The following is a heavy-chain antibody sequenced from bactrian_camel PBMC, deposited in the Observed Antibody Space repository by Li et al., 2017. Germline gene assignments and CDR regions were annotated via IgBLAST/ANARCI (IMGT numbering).Heavy chain of an antibody. Sequence: HVQLVESGGGSVQAGDTLTISCIASGFTFDEAMMGWYRKPPGNPCELVSTIRSDGSTYYADSVRGRFTISKDNAKNTLYLQMNNLKPEDTAMYYCAVDDEAMGGGRGMCATPARHNYWGQGTQVTVS. CDR2: IRSDGST. J-gene: IGHJ4*01. CDR3: AVDDEAMGGGRGMCATPARHNY. D-gene: IGHD6*01. CDR1: GFTFDEAM. V-gene: IGHV3S55*01.